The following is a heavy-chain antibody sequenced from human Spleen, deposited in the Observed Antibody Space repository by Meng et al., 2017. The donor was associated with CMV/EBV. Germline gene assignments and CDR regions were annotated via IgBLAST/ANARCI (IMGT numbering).Heavy chain of an antibody. Sequence: ASVKVSCKASGYTFTGYFIHWVRQAPGQGLEWMGWINPNSGGTNYAQKFQGRVTMTRDTSISTAYMELSRLRSDDTAVYYCARGPRYCSSTSCWRYYYYGMDVWGQGTTVTVSS. J-gene: IGHJ6*02. CDR2: INPNSGGT. D-gene: IGHD2-2*01. CDR3: ARGPRYCSSTSCWRYYYYGMDV. CDR1: GYTFTGYF. V-gene: IGHV1-2*02.